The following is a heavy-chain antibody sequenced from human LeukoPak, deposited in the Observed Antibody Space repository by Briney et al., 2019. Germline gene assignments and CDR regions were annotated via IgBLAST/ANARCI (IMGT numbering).Heavy chain of an antibody. CDR2: TYYRSKWYN. D-gene: IGHD3-16*02. J-gene: IGHJ2*01. V-gene: IGHV6-1*01. CDR1: GDSVSSNSAT. Sequence: SQTLSLTCAISGDSVSSNSATWNWIRQSPSRGLEWLGRTYYRSKWYNDYAVSVKSRITINPDTSKNQFSLQLNSVTPEGTAAYYCARARRHTEYWYFDLWGRGTLVTVSS. CDR3: ARARRHTEYWYFDL.